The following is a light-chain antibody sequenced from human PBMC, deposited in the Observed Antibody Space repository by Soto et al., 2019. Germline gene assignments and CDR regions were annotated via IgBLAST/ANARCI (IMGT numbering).Light chain of an antibody. J-gene: IGKJ5*01. CDR3: QQRTNGRAT. CDR1: QSVGSY. V-gene: IGKV3-11*01. Sequence: EVVLTQSPATLSLSPGERATLSCRASQSVGSYLTWYQQKPGQAPRLLIYDASNRATGIPARFSGSGSGTDCTLTISGLEPEDFAVYFCQQRTNGRATFGQGTRLDIK. CDR2: DAS.